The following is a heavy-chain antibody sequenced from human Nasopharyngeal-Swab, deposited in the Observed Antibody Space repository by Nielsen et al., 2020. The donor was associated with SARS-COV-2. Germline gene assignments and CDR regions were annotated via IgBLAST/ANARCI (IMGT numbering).Heavy chain of an antibody. J-gene: IGHJ3*02. CDR1: GDSIGNSKW. CDR2: VHYNGRT. Sequence: SETLSLTCAVSGDSIGNSKWWSWVRQSPGKRLEWIGEVHYNGRTNYNPSVKSRVTISMDKSKNQFSLNLSSVTAADTAVYYCARGRPWGYVWGTYRNDAFDIWGQGTMVTVSS. V-gene: IGHV4-4*02. D-gene: IGHD3-16*02. CDR3: ARGRPWGYVWGTYRNDAFDI.